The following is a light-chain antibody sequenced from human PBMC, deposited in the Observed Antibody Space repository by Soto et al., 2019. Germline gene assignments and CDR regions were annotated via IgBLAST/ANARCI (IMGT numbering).Light chain of an antibody. Sequence: EIALTQSPATLSLSPGEIATLSCRASQTISNSLAWYQEKPGQAPRLLIYDSSNRATGIPPRFSGSGSGTDFTLTISSLEPEDFAVYYCQQRNSWPPPTFGGGTRVEI. CDR3: QQRNSWPPPT. CDR1: QTISNS. CDR2: DSS. V-gene: IGKV3-11*01. J-gene: IGKJ4*01.